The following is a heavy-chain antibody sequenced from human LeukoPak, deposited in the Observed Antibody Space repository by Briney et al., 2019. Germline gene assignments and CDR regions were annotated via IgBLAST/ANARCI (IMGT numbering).Heavy chain of an antibody. CDR1: GFTFSDYY. J-gene: IGHJ4*02. D-gene: IGHD1-26*01. V-gene: IGHV3-11*06. Sequence: GGSLRLSCAASGFTFSDYYMSWIRQAPGKGLEWVSFISSSSYTNYADSVKGRFSISTDNAKKLLYLQMNNLRVEDTAVYYCARESSGSYGYWGQGTLVTVSS. CDR2: ISSSSYT. CDR3: ARESSGSYGY.